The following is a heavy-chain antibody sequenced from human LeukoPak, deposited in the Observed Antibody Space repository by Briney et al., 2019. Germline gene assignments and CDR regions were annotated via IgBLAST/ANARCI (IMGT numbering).Heavy chain of an antibody. V-gene: IGHV4-39*01. CDR3: ASHRRYTTGSEEFDY. CDR2: IYYSGNT. D-gene: IGHD2-2*02. Sequence: PSETLSLTCTVFGGSISNSDYYGAWIRQPPGRGLERIASIYYSGNTFYNPSLKSRVAMSVDMSNNQFSLRLRSVTAADTAVYYCASHRRYTTGSEEFDYWGQGALVTVSS. J-gene: IGHJ4*02. CDR1: GGSISNSDYY.